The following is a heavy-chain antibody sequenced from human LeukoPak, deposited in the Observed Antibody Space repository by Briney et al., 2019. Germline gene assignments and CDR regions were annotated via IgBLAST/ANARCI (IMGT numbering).Heavy chain of an antibody. Sequence: GGSLRLSCAASGFTFSSYAMHWVRQAPGKGLEWVSAISGSGGSTYYADSVKGRFTISRDNSKNTLYLQMNSLRAEDTAVYYCAKDGPPQQLWLNPVSDYWGQGTLVTVSS. CDR2: ISGSGGST. V-gene: IGHV3-23*01. CDR1: GFTFSSYA. D-gene: IGHD5-18*01. CDR3: AKDGPPQQLWLNPVSDY. J-gene: IGHJ4*02.